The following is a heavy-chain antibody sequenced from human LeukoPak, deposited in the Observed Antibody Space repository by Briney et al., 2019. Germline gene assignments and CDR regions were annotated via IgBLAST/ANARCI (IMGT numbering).Heavy chain of an antibody. Sequence: ASVKVSCKASGYTFTSYGISWVRQATGQGLEWMGWMNPNSGNTGYAQKFQGRVTMTRNTSISTAYMELSSLRSEDTAVYYCARGEWCTNGVCFYGMDVWGQGTTVTVSS. D-gene: IGHD2-8*01. J-gene: IGHJ6*02. CDR3: ARGEWCTNGVCFYGMDV. V-gene: IGHV1-8*02. CDR1: GYTFTSYG. CDR2: MNPNSGNT.